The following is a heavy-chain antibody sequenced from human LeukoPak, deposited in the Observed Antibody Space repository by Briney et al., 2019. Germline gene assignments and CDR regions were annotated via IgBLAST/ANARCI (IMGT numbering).Heavy chain of an antibody. CDR2: ISYSGST. V-gene: IGHV4-59*08. CDR1: GGSISPYY. CDR3: ARHYRDWFDP. D-gene: IGHD3-16*02. Sequence: KTSETLSLTCTVSGGSISPYYWSWIRQPPGKGLEWIGYISYSGSTNYNPSLKSRVTMSVDTSKNQLSLKLSSVTAADTAVYYCARHYRDWFDPWGQGTLVTVSS. J-gene: IGHJ5*02.